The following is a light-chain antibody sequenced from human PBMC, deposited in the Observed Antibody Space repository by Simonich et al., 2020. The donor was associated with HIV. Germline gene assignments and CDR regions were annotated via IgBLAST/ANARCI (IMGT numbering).Light chain of an antibody. J-gene: IGKJ1*01. CDR3: QQYNMYWT. Sequence: DIQMTQSPSTLSASVGDRVTITCRASQSISSWLAWYQQKPGNAPNLLIYKASSLESGVPSRFSGSGSGTEFTLTISSLQPDDFATYYCQQYNMYWTFGQGTKVEIK. V-gene: IGKV1-5*03. CDR1: QSISSW. CDR2: KAS.